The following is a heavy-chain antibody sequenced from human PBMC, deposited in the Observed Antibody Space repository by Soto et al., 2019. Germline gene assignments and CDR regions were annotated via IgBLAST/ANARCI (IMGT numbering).Heavy chain of an antibody. V-gene: IGHV3-72*01. CDR3: ARGQHYYGSGSYYAH. Sequence: PGGSLRLSCAASGFTFSDRYMDSVRQAPGKGLEWVGRTRNKANSYTTEYAASVKGRFTISRDDSKNSLYLQMNSLKTEDTAVYYCARGQHYYGSGSYYAHWGQGTLVTVSS. CDR2: TRNKANSYTT. J-gene: IGHJ4*02. CDR1: GFTFSDRY. D-gene: IGHD3-10*01.